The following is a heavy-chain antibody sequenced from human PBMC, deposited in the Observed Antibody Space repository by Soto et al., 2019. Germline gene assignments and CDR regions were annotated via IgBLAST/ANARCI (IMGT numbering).Heavy chain of an antibody. CDR2: INPNSGGT. CDR1: GYTFTGYY. Sequence: GASVKVSCKASGYTFTGYYMHWVRQAPGQGLEWMGWINPNSGGTNYAQKFQGWVTMTRDTSISTAYMELSRLRSDDTAVYYCARDPGGGYDSGYYYGMDVWGQGTTVTVSS. D-gene: IGHD5-12*01. J-gene: IGHJ6*02. CDR3: ARDPGGGYDSGYYYGMDV. V-gene: IGHV1-2*04.